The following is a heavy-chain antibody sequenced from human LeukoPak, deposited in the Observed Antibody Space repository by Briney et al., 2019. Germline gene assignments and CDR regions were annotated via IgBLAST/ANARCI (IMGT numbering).Heavy chain of an antibody. Sequence: SQTLSLTCTVSGGSISSGSYYWSWIRQPAGKGLEWIGRIYTSGSTNYNPYVTSPVTISVDTSKNQFSLKLSSVTAADTAVYYCASGGSGWYGPAFDIWGQGTMVTVSS. V-gene: IGHV4-61*02. J-gene: IGHJ3*02. D-gene: IGHD6-19*01. CDR2: IYTSGST. CDR3: ASGGSGWYGPAFDI. CDR1: GGSISSGSYY.